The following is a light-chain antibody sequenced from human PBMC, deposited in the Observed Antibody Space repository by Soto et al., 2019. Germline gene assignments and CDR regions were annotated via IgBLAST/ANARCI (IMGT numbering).Light chain of an antibody. CDR1: QGISSF. J-gene: IGKJ5*01. CDR3: QQLNSYPIT. V-gene: IGKV1-9*01. Sequence: IQLKHSPSSLSASVGDSVTITCRASQGISSFLAWYQQKPGKAPKLLIYAASTLQSGVPSRFSGSGSGTDFTLTISSLQPEDFATYFCQQLNSYPITFGQGTRLEIK. CDR2: AAS.